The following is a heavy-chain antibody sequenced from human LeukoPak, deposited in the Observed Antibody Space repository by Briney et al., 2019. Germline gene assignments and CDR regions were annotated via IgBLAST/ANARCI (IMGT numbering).Heavy chain of an antibody. J-gene: IGHJ4*02. CDR2: IYYSGSA. V-gene: IGHV4-30-4*08. CDR1: GGSISSGDYY. Sequence: SETLSLTCTVSGGSISSGDYYWSWIRQPPGKGLEWIGYIYYSGSAYYNPSLKSRVTISVDTSKNQFSLKLSSVTAADTAVYYCARDGAVAGTHFDCWGQGTLVTVSS. CDR3: ARDGAVAGTHFDC. D-gene: IGHD6-19*01.